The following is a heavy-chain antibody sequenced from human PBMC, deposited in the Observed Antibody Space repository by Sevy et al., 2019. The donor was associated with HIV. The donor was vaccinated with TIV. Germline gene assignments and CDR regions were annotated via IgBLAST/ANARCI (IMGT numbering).Heavy chain of an antibody. D-gene: IGHD6-13*01. V-gene: IGHV4-39*01. Sequence: SETLSLTCTVSAGSISSSSYYWGWIRQPPGKGLEWIGSIYYSGSTYYNPSLKSRVTISVDTSKNQFSLKLSSVTAADTAVYYCARQKNGYSSSWYGGYYFDYWGQGTLVTVSS. CDR1: AGSISSSSYY. CDR3: ARQKNGYSSSWYGGYYFDY. J-gene: IGHJ4*02. CDR2: IYYSGST.